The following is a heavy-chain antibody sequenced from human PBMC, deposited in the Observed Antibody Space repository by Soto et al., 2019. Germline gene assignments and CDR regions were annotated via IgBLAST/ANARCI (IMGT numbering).Heavy chain of an antibody. D-gene: IGHD3-16*01. CDR1: VVSINGNTYS. V-gene: IGHV4-39*07. CDR3: ARTRGIAVHLRFFRLDI. CDR2: TYSSGGA. Sequence: PWETLTLTCRFSVVSINGNTYSCGWMGQPTWRGLEWIGNTYSSGGAYYDPSFKSRASISVDTSKSQVFLKLTSVTAADTAIYYCARTRGIAVHLRFFRLDIGGHGT. J-gene: IGHJ2*01.